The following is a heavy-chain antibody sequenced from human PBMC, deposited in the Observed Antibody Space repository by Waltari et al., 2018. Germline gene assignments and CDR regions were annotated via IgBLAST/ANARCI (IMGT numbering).Heavy chain of an antibody. V-gene: IGHV1-18*04. D-gene: IGHD4-17*01. CDR2: VSQHNGET. CDR3: ARGAPYGDYLPCDY. Sequence: QVQLVQSGAEVEKPGASVKVSCKAIGYTFTRYGISWVRQAPGPGLEWIGWVSQHNGETDYAQKFKGRVTMATDTFMNTAYMELRGLRPDDTAVYYCARGAPYGDYLPCDYWGQGTLVTVSS. J-gene: IGHJ4*02. CDR1: GYTFTRYG.